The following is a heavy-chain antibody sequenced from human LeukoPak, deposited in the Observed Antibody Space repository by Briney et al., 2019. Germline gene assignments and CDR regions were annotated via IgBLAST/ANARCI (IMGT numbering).Heavy chain of an antibody. J-gene: IGHJ4*02. CDR2: IYYSGST. CDR3: ARDLSARLDY. D-gene: IGHD6-6*01. V-gene: IGHV4-39*07. CDR1: GGSISSSSYY. Sequence: PSETLSLTCTVSGGSISSSSYYWGWIRQPPGKGLEWIGSIYYSGSTYYNPSLKSRVTISVDTSKNQFSLKLSSVTAADTAVYYCARDLSARLDYWGQGTLVTVSS.